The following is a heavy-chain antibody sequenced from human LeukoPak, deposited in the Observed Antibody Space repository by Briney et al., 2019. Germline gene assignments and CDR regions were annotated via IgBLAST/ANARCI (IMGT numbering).Heavy chain of an antibody. V-gene: IGHV3-48*02. D-gene: IGHD3-22*01. J-gene: IGHJ1*01. Sequence: GGSLRLSCAASGFTFSSYSMKWVRQAPGKGLEWISYISSSTSTIYYADSVKGRFTISRDNAKNSLYLQMNSLRDEDTAVYYCARAQYYDSSGYYYEDYFQHWGQGTLVTVSS. CDR2: ISSSTSTI. CDR3: ARAQYYDSSGYYYEDYFQH. CDR1: GFTFSSYS.